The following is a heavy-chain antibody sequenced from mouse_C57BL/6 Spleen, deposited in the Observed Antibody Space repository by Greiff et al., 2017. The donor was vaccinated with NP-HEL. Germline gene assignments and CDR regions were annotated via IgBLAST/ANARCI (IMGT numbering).Heavy chain of an antibody. CDR1: GYSFTDYN. CDR2: INPNYGTT. CDR3: ARNYGNYGYYAMDY. V-gene: IGHV1-39*01. J-gene: IGHJ4*01. D-gene: IGHD2-1*01. Sequence: VQLKESGPELVKPGASVKISCKASGYSFTDYNMNWVKQSNGKSLEWIGVINPNYGTTSYNQKFKGKATLTVDQSSSTAYMQLNSLTSEDSAVYYCARNYGNYGYYAMDYWGQGTSVTVSS.